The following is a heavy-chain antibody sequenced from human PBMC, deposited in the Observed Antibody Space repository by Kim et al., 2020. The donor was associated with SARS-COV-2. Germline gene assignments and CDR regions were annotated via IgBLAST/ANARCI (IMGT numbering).Heavy chain of an antibody. CDR1: GGTFSSYA. CDR2: IIPIFGTA. CDR3: ARGGRRTYCGGDCPGAFDI. D-gene: IGHD2-21*02. J-gene: IGHJ3*02. V-gene: IGHV1-69*06. Sequence: SVKVSCKASGGTFSSYAISWVRQAPGQGLEWMGGIIPIFGTANYAQKFQGRVTITADKSTSTAYMELSSLRSEDTAVYYCARGGRRTYCGGDCPGAFDIWGQGTMVTVSS.